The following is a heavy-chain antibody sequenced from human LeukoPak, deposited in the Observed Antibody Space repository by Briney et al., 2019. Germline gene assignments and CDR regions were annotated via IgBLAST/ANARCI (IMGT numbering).Heavy chain of an antibody. V-gene: IGHV3-74*01. CDR1: GFTFSNYW. CDR3: ARDDSSSLTVQGFDY. D-gene: IGHD6-13*01. Sequence: AGGSLRLSCAASGFTFSNYWMHWVRQAPGKGLVWVSRINSDGSSRNYADSVKGRFTISRDNAKNTLYLQMNSLRAEDTAVYYCARDDSSSLTVQGFDYWGQGTLVTVSS. CDR2: INSDGSSR. J-gene: IGHJ4*02.